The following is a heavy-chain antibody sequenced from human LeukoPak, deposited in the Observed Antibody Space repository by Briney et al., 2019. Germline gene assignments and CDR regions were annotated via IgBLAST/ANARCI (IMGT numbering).Heavy chain of an antibody. D-gene: IGHD3-10*01. J-gene: IGHJ4*02. CDR3: ARDRSPGNFDY. Sequence: GGSLRLSCAASGFTFSSYWMSWVRQAPGKGLEWVANIKQDGSEKNYVDSVKGRFTISRDNAKNSVDLQMNSLRVEDTAVYYCARDRSPGNFDYWGQGTLVTVSS. CDR2: IKQDGSEK. V-gene: IGHV3-7*01. CDR1: GFTFSSYW.